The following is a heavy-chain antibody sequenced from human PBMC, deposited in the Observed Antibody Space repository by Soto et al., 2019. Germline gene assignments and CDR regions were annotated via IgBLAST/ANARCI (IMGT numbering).Heavy chain of an antibody. CDR3: ARGGVDVVATSDFDY. Sequence: QVQLVQSGAEVKKPWSSVKVSCKASGGTCNNYAISWVRQAPGQGLEWMGGSIPIIGTADYSPQFQGRLAISEDASTGTTVMELSTMRSDDTSLYYCARGGVDVVATSDFDYWVQGTLVTVSS. CDR1: GGTCNNYA. J-gene: IGHJ4*02. D-gene: IGHD5-12*01. CDR2: SIPIIGTA. V-gene: IGHV1-69*01.